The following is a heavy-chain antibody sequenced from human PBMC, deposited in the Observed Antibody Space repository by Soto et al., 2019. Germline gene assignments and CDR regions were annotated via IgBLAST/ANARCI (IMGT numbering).Heavy chain of an antibody. CDR2: IYYSGST. CDR3: ARYIVVVTASAFDI. D-gene: IGHD2-21*02. J-gene: IGHJ3*02. V-gene: IGHV4-59*01. Sequence: PSETLSLTCTVSGGSISSYYWSWIRQPPGKGLEWIGYIYYSGSTNYNPSLKSRVTISVDTSKNQFSLKLSSVTAADTAVYYCARYIVVVTASAFDIWGQGTMVTVSS. CDR1: GGSISSYY.